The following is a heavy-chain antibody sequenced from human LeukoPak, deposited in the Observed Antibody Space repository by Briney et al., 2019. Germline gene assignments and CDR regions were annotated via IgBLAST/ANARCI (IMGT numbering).Heavy chain of an antibody. D-gene: IGHD3-22*01. CDR1: GFTFKRYW. J-gene: IGHJ3*02. Sequence: GWSVRLSCAASGFTFKRYWMPWVRQPPGKGGEGVANIKEDGSEKYQVVSVKGRFTISRDNAKNSLYLQMNSLRAEDTALYYCARLVHYYDSSGSRAFDIWGQGTMVTVSS. V-gene: IGHV3-7*03. CDR3: ARLVHYYDSSGSRAFDI. CDR2: IKEDGSEK.